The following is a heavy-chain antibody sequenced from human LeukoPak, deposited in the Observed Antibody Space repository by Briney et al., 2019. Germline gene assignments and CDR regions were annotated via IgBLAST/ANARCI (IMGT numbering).Heavy chain of an antibody. D-gene: IGHD6-6*01. CDR2: IWYDGSNE. CDR3: ARGRYTSSPYFDY. V-gene: IGHV3-33*01. CDR1: GFTFSSYD. J-gene: IGHJ4*02. Sequence: GGSLRLSCAASGFTFSSYDLHWVRQAPGKGLEWVAVIWYDGSNEYYADSVKGRFTISRDNSKNTLYLQMNSLRVDDTAVYYCARGRYTSSPYFDYWGQGALVTVSS.